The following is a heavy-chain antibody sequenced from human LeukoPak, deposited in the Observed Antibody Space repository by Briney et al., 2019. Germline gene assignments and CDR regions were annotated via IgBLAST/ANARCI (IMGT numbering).Heavy chain of an antibody. J-gene: IGHJ5*02. CDR1: GYTFTDYY. V-gene: IGHV1-2*02. Sequence: ASVKVSCKPSGYTFTDYYMHWVRQAPGQGLEWMGWINPNTGGTSSAQKFQGRVTMSRDTAITTVYMEVSWLTSDDTAIYYCARADRLHGGPYLIGPWGQGTLVTVSS. D-gene: IGHD2-21*01. CDR2: INPNTGGT. CDR3: ARADRLHGGPYLIGP.